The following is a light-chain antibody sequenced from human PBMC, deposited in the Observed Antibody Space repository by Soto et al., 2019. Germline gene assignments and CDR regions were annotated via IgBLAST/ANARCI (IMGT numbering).Light chain of an antibody. V-gene: IGKV3-20*01. CDR1: QSVSSTY. CDR3: QQYGSSRWT. J-gene: IGKJ1*01. Sequence: EIGLTQSPDTLSLFPGERATLSCRASQSVSSTYLAWYQQKPGQAPRLLISAASSRATGTPDRFSGSGSGTDFTLTISRLEPEDFAVYYCQQYGSSRWTFGQGTKVEIK. CDR2: AAS.